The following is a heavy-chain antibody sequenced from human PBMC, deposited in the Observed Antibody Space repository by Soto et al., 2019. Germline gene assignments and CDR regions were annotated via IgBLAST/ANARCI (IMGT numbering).Heavy chain of an antibody. D-gene: IGHD4-17*01. CDR1: GGYISSYY. V-gene: IGHV4-59*01. Sequence: SETLSLTCTVSGGYISSYYWSWIRQPPGKGLEWIGYIYYSGSTNYNPSLKSRVTISVDTSKNQFSLKLSSVTAADTAVYYCARRYGAPFDYWGQGTLVTVSS. J-gene: IGHJ4*02. CDR2: IYYSGST. CDR3: ARRYGAPFDY.